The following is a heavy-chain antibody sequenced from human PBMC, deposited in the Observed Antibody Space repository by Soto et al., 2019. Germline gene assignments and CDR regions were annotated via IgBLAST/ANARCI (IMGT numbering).Heavy chain of an antibody. D-gene: IGHD2-21*02. CDR2: IIPIFGTA. CDR1: GGTFSSYA. V-gene: IGHV1-69*01. CDR3: VLAIPACGGACYYFDY. J-gene: IGHJ4*02. Sequence: QVQLVQSGAEVKKPGSSVKVSCKASGGTFSSYAISLVRQAPGQGLEWMGGIIPIFGTANYAQKFQGRVTITADESTSRGYMELSRLRSEDTAVYYCVLAIPACGGACYYFDYWGQGTLVTVSS.